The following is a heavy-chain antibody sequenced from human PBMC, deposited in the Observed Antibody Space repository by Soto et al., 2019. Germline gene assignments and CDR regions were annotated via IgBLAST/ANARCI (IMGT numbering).Heavy chain of an antibody. V-gene: IGHV3-23*01. CDR1: VFIFSNYA. CDR3: TKGGIPRRYKIHKVDFDY. CDR2: ISGSGATT. Sequence: RGSLRLSCAASVFIFSNYAMSWVRQAPGMGLDWVSAISGSGATTYYPDSVKGRFTISRDNSKNTLYLQMNNLRADDTAVYYCTKGGIPRRYKIHKVDFDYWGKGYLVT. J-gene: IGHJ4*02. D-gene: IGHD5-18*01.